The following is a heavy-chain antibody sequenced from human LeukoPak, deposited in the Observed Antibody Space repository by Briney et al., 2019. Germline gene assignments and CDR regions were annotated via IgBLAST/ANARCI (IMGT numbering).Heavy chain of an antibody. CDR1: GGSINNYY. CDR3: SXXDXMRWFDP. Sequence: PSETLSLTCTVSGGSINNYYWSWIRQTPGKGLEWIGHIYYSGSTNYNPSLKSRVTISVDTSKNEFSLKLSYVTAADTAVYYCSXXDXMRWFDPWGLGTLVTVSS. V-gene: IGHV4-59*08. CDR2: IYYSGST. J-gene: IGHJ5*02.